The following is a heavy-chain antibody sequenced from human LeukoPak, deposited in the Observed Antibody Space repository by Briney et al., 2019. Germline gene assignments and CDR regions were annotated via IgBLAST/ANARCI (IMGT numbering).Heavy chain of an antibody. CDR1: GFTFSTYG. Sequence: GGSLRLSCAASGFTFSTYGMHWVRQAPGKGLEWVAVMSYDGTYKSYADSVKGRFTVSRDNPENTLYLQMNSLSAEDTAVYYCAKANAREFDYWGQGTLVTVSS. V-gene: IGHV3-30*18. D-gene: IGHD3-10*02. CDR2: MSYDGTYK. CDR3: AKANAREFDY. J-gene: IGHJ4*02.